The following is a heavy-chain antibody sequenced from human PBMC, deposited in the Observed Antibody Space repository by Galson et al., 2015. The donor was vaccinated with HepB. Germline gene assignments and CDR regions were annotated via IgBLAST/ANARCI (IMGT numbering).Heavy chain of an antibody. D-gene: IGHD6-13*01. CDR3: TRDRFELADRGKIMDF. CDR1: GFTFSDYY. CDR2: ITSGNSI. V-gene: IGHV3-11*05. Sequence: LRLSCAASGFTFSDYYMSWIRQAPGKGLEWVSYITSGNSIKYGDSVKGRFTISRDNAKSSLYLQMTSLRAEDTGVYYCTRDRFELADRGKIMDFWGQGTLVTVSS. J-gene: IGHJ4*02.